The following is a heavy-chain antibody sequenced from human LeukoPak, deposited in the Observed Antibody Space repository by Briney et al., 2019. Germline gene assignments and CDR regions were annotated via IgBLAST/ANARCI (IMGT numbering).Heavy chain of an antibody. J-gene: IGHJ4*02. CDR3: ARDSRDYGDYVDY. D-gene: IGHD4-17*01. Sequence: ASVKVSCKASGYTFTNYGISWVRQAPGQGLEWMGWITAYNGNTKYAQKFQVRVTVTTDTSTSTAYMELRSLRSDDTAVYYCARDSRDYGDYVDYWGQGTLVTVSS. V-gene: IGHV1-18*01. CDR2: ITAYNGNT. CDR1: GYTFTNYG.